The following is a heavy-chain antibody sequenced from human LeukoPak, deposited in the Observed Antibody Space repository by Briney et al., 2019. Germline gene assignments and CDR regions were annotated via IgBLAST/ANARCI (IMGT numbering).Heavy chain of an antibody. V-gene: IGHV3-64D*06. Sequence: PGGSLRLSCSVSGFTFSTYVMDWVRQAPGKGLEYVSAISSNGDNTYYADSVKGRFTISRDNSKNTLYLQMSSLRAADTAVYYCVRGTGYWGQGTLDTVSS. J-gene: IGHJ4*02. CDR2: ISSNGDNT. CDR3: VRGTGY. CDR1: GFTFSTYV.